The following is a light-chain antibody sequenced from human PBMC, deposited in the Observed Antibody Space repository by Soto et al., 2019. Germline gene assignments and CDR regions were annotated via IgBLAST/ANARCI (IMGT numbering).Light chain of an antibody. CDR2: DAS. J-gene: IGKJ1*01. Sequence: EAVLTQSLGTLSLSPRERATVSCRASQSVSSYLAWYQQKPGQAPRLLIYDASNRATGIPYRFGGSGSGTDFTLTISRLEPEDFAVYYCQQYGSSPQTFGQRTKVDI. CDR3: QQYGSSPQT. V-gene: IGKV3-20*01. CDR1: QSVSSY.